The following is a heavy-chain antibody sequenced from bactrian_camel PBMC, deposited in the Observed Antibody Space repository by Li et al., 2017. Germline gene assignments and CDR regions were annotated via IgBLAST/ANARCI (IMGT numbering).Heavy chain of an antibody. CDR2: IYSDGSNT. CDR1: RNTFSSSD. D-gene: IGHD6*01. CDR3: ATEVDRPTVAAAWACEYNS. V-gene: IGHV3-2*01. J-gene: IGHJ4*01. Sequence: VQLVESGGGLVQPGGSLRLSCAASRNTFSSSDMYWVRQAPGKGLEWVSSIYSDGSNTYYSDSVKGRFIISRDNAKNTLYLQMNSLKPEDTAMYYCATEVDRPTVAAAWACEYNSWGQGTQVTVS.